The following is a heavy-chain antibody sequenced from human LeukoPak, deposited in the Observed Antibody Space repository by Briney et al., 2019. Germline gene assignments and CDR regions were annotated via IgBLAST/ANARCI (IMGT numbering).Heavy chain of an antibody. CDR3: ARQTYVAAAAGIDY. CDR1: GGSISSYY. J-gene: IGHJ4*02. D-gene: IGHD6-13*01. V-gene: IGHV4-59*08. Sequence: PSETLSLTCTVSGGSISSYYWSWIRQPPGKGLEWIGYIYYSGSTNYNPSLKSRVTISVDTSKNQFSLKLSSVTAADTAVYYCARQTYVAAAAGIDYWGQGTLVTVSS. CDR2: IYYSGST.